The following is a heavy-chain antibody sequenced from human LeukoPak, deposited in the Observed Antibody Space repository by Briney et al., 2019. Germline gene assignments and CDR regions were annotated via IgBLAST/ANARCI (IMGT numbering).Heavy chain of an antibody. CDR1: GYTFTGYY. CDR3: ARGGYYDFWSGFLNYFDY. CDR2: INPNSGGT. V-gene: IGHV1-2*02. J-gene: IGHJ4*02. D-gene: IGHD3-3*01. Sequence: ASVKVSCKASGYTFTGYYMHWVRQAPGQGLEWMGWINPNSGGTNYAQKFQGRVNIARDTSISTAYMELSRLRSDDTAVYYCARGGYYDFWSGFLNYFDYWGQGTLVTVSS.